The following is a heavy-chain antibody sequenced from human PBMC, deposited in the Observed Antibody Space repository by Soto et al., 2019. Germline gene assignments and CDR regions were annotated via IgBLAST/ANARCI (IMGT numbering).Heavy chain of an antibody. D-gene: IGHD3-10*01. CDR2: INAGNGNT. Sequence: QVQLVQSGAEVKKPGASVKVSCKASGYTFTSYAMHWVRQAPGQRLEWMGWINAGNGNTKYSQKFQGRVTITRDTXXXXXXXXXXXXXXXXXXXXXXXXXXXXXXXXXXXGMHWGQGTLVTVSS. J-gene: IGHJ4*02. CDR1: GYTFTSYA. CDR3: XXXXXXXXXXXXXGMH. V-gene: IGHV1-3*01.